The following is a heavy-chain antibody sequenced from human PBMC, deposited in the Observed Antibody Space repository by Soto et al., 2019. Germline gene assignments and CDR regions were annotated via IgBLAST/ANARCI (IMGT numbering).Heavy chain of an antibody. D-gene: IGHD3-9*01. Sequence: PGGSLRLSCAASGFTFSSYGMHWVRQAPGKGLEWVAVIWYDGSNKYYADSVKGRFTISRDNSKNTLYLQMNSLRAEDTAVYYCAREGEYYDILTKVDYLDYSGPRTVAIPSS. J-gene: IGHJ4*02. CDR3: AREGEYYDILTKVDYLDY. V-gene: IGHV3-33*01. CDR1: GFTFSSYG. CDR2: IWYDGSNK.